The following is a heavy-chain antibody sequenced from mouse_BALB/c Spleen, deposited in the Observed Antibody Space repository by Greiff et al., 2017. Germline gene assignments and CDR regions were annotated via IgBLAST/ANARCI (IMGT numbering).Heavy chain of an antibody. J-gene: IGHJ3*01. Sequence: AQLQQSGAELVKPGASVKLSCTASGFNIKDTYMHWVKQRPEQGLEWIGRIDPANGNTKYDPKFQGKATITADTSSNTAYLQLSSLTSEDTAVYYCAPIYYGYDASWFAYWGQGTLVTVSA. CDR2: IDPANGNT. V-gene: IGHV14-3*02. D-gene: IGHD2-2*01. CDR1: GFNIKDTY. CDR3: APIYYGYDASWFAY.